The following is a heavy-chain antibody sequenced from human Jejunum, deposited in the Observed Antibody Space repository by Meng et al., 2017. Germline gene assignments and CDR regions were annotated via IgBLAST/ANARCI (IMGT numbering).Heavy chain of an antibody. J-gene: IGHJ4*02. CDR1: GFTLSSYT. CDR3: AKDHFSGDGYILIVS. Sequence: GESLKISCAASGFTLSSYTMSWIRQAPGKGPEWVSSITYSSGHTFFADSVRGRFTISRDNSKNTLYLQMNSLRAEDTAVYYCAKDHFSGDGYILIVSWGQGTLVTVSS. V-gene: IGHV3-23*01. CDR2: ITYSSGHT. D-gene: IGHD5-24*01.